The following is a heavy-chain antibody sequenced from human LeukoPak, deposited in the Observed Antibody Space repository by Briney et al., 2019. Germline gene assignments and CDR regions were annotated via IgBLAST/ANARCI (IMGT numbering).Heavy chain of an antibody. J-gene: IGHJ6*03. CDR2: IYHSGST. V-gene: IGHV4-39*07. CDR1: GGSISSSSYY. D-gene: IGHD6-13*01. CDR3: ARVDPSSWYYYMDV. Sequence: SETLSLTCTVSGGSISSSSYYWGWIRQPPGKGLEWIGSIYHSGSTYYNPSLKSRVTISVDTSKNQFSLKLSSVTAADTAVYYCARVDPSSWYYYMDVWGKGTTVTVSS.